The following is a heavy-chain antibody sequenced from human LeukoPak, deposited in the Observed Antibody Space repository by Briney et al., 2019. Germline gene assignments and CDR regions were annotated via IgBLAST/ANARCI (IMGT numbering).Heavy chain of an antibody. D-gene: IGHD4-17*01. CDR3: AKDPYGDYGGQFDY. Sequence: PGGSLRLSCAASGFTFSSYAMSWVRQAPGKGLEWVSAISGSGGSTYYADSVKGRFTISRDNSKDTLYLQMNSLRAEDTAVYYRAKDPYGDYGGQFDYWGQGTLVTVSS. J-gene: IGHJ4*02. CDR2: ISGSGGST. V-gene: IGHV3-23*01. CDR1: GFTFSSYA.